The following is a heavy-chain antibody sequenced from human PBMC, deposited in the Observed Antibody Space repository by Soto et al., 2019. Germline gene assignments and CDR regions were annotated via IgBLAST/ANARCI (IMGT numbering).Heavy chain of an antibody. CDR2: IYGDGST. CDR1: GFTVSGNY. CDR3: ARGSSGYGYDAFDI. J-gene: IGHJ3*02. D-gene: IGHD5-12*01. Sequence: EVQLVESGGGLVQPGGSLRLSCAASGFTVSGNYMSWVRQAPGKGLEWVSLIYGDGSTYYADSVKGRFTISRHNSKNTLHLQMNSLTTEDTAVFYCARGSSGYGYDAFDIWGQGTMVTVSS. V-gene: IGHV3-53*04.